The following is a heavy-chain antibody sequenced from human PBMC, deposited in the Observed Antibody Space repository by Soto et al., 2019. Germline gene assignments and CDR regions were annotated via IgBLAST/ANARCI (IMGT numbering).Heavy chain of an antibody. CDR1: GYTFTSYG. CDR3: ARAYGSGSYYNGLVWWFDP. CDR2: ISAYNGNT. V-gene: IGHV1-18*01. Sequence: GASVKVSCKASGYTFTSYGISWVRQAPGQGLEWMGWISAYNGNTNYAQKLQGRVTMTTDTSTSTAYMELRSLRSDDTAVYYCARAYGSGSYYNGLVWWFDPWGQGTLVTVSS. J-gene: IGHJ5*02. D-gene: IGHD3-10*01.